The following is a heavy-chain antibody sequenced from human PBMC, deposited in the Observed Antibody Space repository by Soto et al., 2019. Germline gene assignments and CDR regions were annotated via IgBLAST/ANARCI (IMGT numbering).Heavy chain of an antibody. CDR1: GGPISSYY. J-gene: IGHJ6*02. V-gene: IGHV4-59*01. CDR3: ARDTGYSYGYYYYYGMDV. CDR2: IYYSGST. Sequence: PSETLSLTCTVSGGPISSYYWSWIRQPPGKGLEWIGYIYYSGSTNYNPSLKSRVTISVDTSKNQFSLKLSSVTAADTAVYYCARDTGYSYGYYYYYGMDVWGQGTTVTVSS. D-gene: IGHD5-18*01.